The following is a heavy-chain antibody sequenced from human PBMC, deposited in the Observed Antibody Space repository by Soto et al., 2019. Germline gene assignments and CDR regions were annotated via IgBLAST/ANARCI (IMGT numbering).Heavy chain of an antibody. CDR2: IYYSGST. CDR1: GGSISSGDYY. Sequence: SETLSLTCTVSGGSISSGDYYRSWIRQPPGKGLEWIGYIYYSGSTYYNPSLKSRVTISVDTSKNQFSLKLSSVTAADTAVYYCARVRVDYYDSSGYYLFDYWGQGTLVTVSS. D-gene: IGHD3-22*01. J-gene: IGHJ4*02. V-gene: IGHV4-30-4*01. CDR3: ARVRVDYYDSSGYYLFDY.